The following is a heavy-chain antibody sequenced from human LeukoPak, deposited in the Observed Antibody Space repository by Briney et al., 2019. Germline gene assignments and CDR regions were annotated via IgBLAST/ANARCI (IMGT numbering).Heavy chain of an antibody. CDR3: AREGSGWLTYYYYGMDV. CDR1: GYTFTGYY. D-gene: IGHD6-19*01. CDR2: INPNSGGT. J-gene: IGHJ6*02. Sequence: ASVKVSCKASGYTFTGYYMHWVRQAPGQGLEWMGWINPNSGGTNYAQKFQGWVTMTRDTSISTAYMELSRLRSDDTAVYYCAREGSGWLTYYYYGMDVWGQGTTVNVSS. V-gene: IGHV1-2*04.